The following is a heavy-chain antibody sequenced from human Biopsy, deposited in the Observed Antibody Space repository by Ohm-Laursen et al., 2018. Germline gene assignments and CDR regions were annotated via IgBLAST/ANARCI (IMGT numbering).Heavy chain of an antibody. CDR1: GFTFSIYS. D-gene: IGHD2-8*01. Sequence: SLRLSCAASGFTFSIYSMTWVRQAPGKGLEWVAGITGGGDSTYYADPVKGRFTISRDNSKNTLYLQMNSLRGEDTAVYYCAKCMTGGSNYYFHHCGQGTLVTVSS. V-gene: IGHV3-23*01. CDR3: AKCMTGGSNYYFHH. CDR2: ITGGGDST. J-gene: IGHJ4*02.